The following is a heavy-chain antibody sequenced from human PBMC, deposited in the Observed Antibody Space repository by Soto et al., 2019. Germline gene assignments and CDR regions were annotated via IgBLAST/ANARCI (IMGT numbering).Heavy chain of an antibody. Sequence: SETLSLTCTVSGGSIISYYWSWILQPPGKGLEWIGYIYYSGSTNYNPSLKSRVTISVDTSKNQFSLKLSSVTAADTAVYYCARDIMGTNYYYYGMDVWSQGTTVTVS. CDR1: GGSIISYY. CDR2: IYYSGST. CDR3: ARDIMGTNYYYYGMDV. V-gene: IGHV4-59*01. D-gene: IGHD2-8*01. J-gene: IGHJ6*02.